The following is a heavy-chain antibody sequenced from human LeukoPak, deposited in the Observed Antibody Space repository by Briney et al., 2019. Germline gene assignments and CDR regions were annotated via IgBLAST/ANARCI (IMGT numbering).Heavy chain of an antibody. D-gene: IGHD2-15*01. CDR2: INSDGSST. CDR1: GFTFSNYW. Sequence: PGGSLRLSCAASGFTFSNYWMHWVRQAPGKGLVWVSHINSDGSSTSYADSVKGRFTISRDNAKNTLYLQMNSLRAEDTAVYYCANTYRLLQYYFDYWGQGTLVTVSS. CDR3: ANTYRLLQYYFDY. V-gene: IGHV3-74*01. J-gene: IGHJ4*02.